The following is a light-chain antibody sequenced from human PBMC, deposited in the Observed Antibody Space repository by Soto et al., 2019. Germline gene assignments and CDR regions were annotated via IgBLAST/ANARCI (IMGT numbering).Light chain of an antibody. CDR1: QDIINH. CDR2: GAS. V-gene: IGKV1-33*01. CDR3: QQYVQAPT. J-gene: IGKJ4*01. Sequence: DIQMTQSPSSLSASVGDRVIITCQASQDIINHLNWYQQKLGKAPKLLISGASSLEAGVPSRFSRSGSGTVFTLTISGLQPEDIATYYCQQYVQAPTFGGGTEVEI.